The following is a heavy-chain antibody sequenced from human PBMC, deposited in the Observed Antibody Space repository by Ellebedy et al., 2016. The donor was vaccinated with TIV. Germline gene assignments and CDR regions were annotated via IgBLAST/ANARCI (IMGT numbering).Heavy chain of an antibody. CDR3: ARDGGGGYYDSSYAFDI. V-gene: IGHV1-69*13. CDR2: IIPIFGTA. CDR1: GGTFSSYA. D-gene: IGHD3-22*01. J-gene: IGHJ3*02. Sequence: SVKVSXXASGGTFSSYAISWVRQAPGQGLEWMGGIIPIFGTANYAQKFQGRVTITADESTSTAYMELSSLRSEDTAVYYCARDGGGGYYDSSYAFDIWGQGTMVTVSS.